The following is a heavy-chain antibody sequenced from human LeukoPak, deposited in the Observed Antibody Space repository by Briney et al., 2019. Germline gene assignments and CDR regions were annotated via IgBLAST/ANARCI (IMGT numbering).Heavy chain of an antibody. V-gene: IGHV3-11*04. CDR1: GVTFSDYY. J-gene: IGHJ3*02. Sequence: PGGSLRLSCAVSGVTFSDYYMSWIRQGPGTGLEWVSYISSSGSTIYYADSVKGRFTISTDNAKNSLYLQMNSLRAEDTAVYYCARAPPGITMIVVVTPLDAFDIWGQGTMVTVSS. CDR2: ISSSGSTI. D-gene: IGHD3-22*01. CDR3: ARAPPGITMIVVVTPLDAFDI.